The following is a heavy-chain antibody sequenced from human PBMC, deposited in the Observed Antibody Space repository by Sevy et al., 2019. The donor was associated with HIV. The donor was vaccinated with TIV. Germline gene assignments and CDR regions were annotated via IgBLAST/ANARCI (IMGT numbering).Heavy chain of an antibody. J-gene: IGHJ4*02. D-gene: IGHD5-12*01. CDR2: ISYDGSNK. CDR1: GFTFSSYV. V-gene: IGHV3-30*03. CDR3: ARVDEQRWLRLYYFDY. Sequence: GGSLRLSCTASGFTFSSYVISWVRQAPGKGLEWVAVISYDGSNKYYADSVKGRFTISRDNSKNTLYLQMNSLRAEDTAVYYCARVDEQRWLRLYYFDYWGQGTLVTVSS.